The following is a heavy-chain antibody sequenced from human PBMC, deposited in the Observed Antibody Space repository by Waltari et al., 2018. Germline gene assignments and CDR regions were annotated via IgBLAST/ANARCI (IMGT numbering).Heavy chain of an antibody. J-gene: IGHJ5*02. CDR3: ARIGGSSEWFDP. D-gene: IGHD1-26*01. V-gene: IGHV4-38-2*02. CDR1: GYSISSGYY. CDR2: LFHSGNT. Sequence: QVQLQESDPGLLKPSETLSLTCTVSGYSISSGYYWGWIRQPPGKGLEWIGSLFHSGNTYSNPSLNGRVTISVDTSKNQFSLILTSVTAADTAVYYCARIGGSSEWFDPWAREPWSPSPQ.